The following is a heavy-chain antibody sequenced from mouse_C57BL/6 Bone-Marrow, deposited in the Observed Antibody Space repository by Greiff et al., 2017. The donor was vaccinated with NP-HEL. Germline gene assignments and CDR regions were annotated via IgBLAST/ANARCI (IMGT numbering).Heavy chain of an antibody. J-gene: IGHJ2*01. CDR3: ARRNYGSSWGNFDY. CDR1: GFTFSSYT. V-gene: IGHV5-9*01. D-gene: IGHD1-1*01. CDR2: ISGGGGNT. Sequence: EVKLMESGGGLVKPGGSLKLSCAASGFTFSSYTMSWVRQTPEKRLEWVATISGGGGNTYYPDSVKGRFTISRDNAKNTLYLQMSSLRSEDTALYYCARRNYGSSWGNFDYWGQGTTLTVSS.